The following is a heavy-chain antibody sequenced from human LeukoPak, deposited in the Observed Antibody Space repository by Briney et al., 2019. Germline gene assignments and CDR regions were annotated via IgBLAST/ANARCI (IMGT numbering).Heavy chain of an antibody. D-gene: IGHD6-13*01. CDR3: ARDNRRAQQLGLDY. CDR1: GFTFDPYN. J-gene: IGHJ4*02. CDR2: ISTSSAYI. V-gene: IGHV3-21*01. Sequence: GGSLRLSCAASGFTFDPYNMHWVRQAPGKGLEWLSSISTSSAYIYYADSVKGRFTISRDNAKNSLYLQMNSLRAEDTAVYYCARDNRRAQQLGLDYWGQGTLVTVSS.